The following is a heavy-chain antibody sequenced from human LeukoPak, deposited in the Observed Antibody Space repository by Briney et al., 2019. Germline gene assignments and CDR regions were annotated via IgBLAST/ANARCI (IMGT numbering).Heavy chain of an antibody. V-gene: IGHV4-34*01. Sequence: KPSEPLSLTCAVYGGSFSGYYWSWIRQPPGKGLEWIGEINHSGSTNYNPSLKSRVTISVDTSKNQFSLKLTSLTAADTAVYYCARSYSSGSYYSPFDPWGQGTLVTVSS. CDR3: ARSYSSGSYYSPFDP. D-gene: IGHD3-10*01. CDR1: GGSFSGYY. CDR2: INHSGST. J-gene: IGHJ5*02.